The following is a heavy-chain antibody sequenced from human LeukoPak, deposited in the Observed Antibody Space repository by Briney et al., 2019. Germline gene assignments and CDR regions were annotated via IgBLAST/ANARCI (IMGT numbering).Heavy chain of an antibody. J-gene: IGHJ4*02. Sequence: GGSLRLSCAASGFTFSSYGMHWVRQAPGKGLEWVAVISYDGSNKYYADSVKGRFTISRDNSKNTLYLQMNSLRAEDTAVYYCARKYSSGWPYDYWGQGTLVTVSS. CDR3: ARKYSSGWPYDY. CDR1: GFTFSSYG. D-gene: IGHD6-19*01. CDR2: ISYDGSNK. V-gene: IGHV3-30*03.